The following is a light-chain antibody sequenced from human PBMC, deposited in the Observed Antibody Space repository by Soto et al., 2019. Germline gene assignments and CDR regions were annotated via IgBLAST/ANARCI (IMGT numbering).Light chain of an antibody. CDR2: GNT. J-gene: IGLJ2*01. V-gene: IGLV1-40*01. Sequence: QSVLTQPPSVSGAPGQRVTISCTGSSSNNGAGYDVHWYQQFPGTTPKFLIYGNTNRPSGVPDRFSASKSGTSASLDITGLQAEDEAEYFCLSYDSSLTVVFGGGTKLTVL. CDR1: SSNNGAGYD. CDR3: LSYDSSLTVV.